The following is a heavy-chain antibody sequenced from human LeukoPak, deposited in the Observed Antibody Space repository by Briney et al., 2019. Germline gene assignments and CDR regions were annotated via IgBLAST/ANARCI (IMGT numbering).Heavy chain of an antibody. Sequence: ASVKVSCKASGYTFTGYYMHWVRQAPGQGLEWMGWINPNSGGTNYAQKFQGRVTMARDTSISTAYMELSRLRSDDTAVYYCARGDGDYVAFDIWGQGTMVTVSS. D-gene: IGHD4-17*01. J-gene: IGHJ3*02. CDR1: GYTFTGYY. CDR2: INPNSGGT. CDR3: ARGDGDYVAFDI. V-gene: IGHV1-2*02.